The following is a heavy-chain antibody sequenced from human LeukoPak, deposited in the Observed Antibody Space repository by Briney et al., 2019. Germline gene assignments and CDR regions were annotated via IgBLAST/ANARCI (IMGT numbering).Heavy chain of an antibody. D-gene: IGHD5-18*01. J-gene: IGHJ4*02. Sequence: ASVKVSCKASGYTFTGYYMHWVRQAPGQGLEWMGWINPNSGGTNYAQKFQGWVTMTRDTSISTAYMELSRLRSDDTAVYYCARGPWIQLWLFDYWGQGTLVTVSS. CDR2: INPNSGGT. V-gene: IGHV1-2*04. CDR1: GYTFTGYY. CDR3: ARGPWIQLWLFDY.